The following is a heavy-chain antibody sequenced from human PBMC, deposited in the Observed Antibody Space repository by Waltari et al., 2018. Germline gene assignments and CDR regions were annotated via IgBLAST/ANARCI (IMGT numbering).Heavy chain of an antibody. CDR3: AKVRRAAAPGY. Sequence: EVQLLESGGGLVQPGGSLRLSCAASGFNFSSYAMSWVRQAPGKGLEWVSVIYGVGSTYYADSVKGRFTISRDNSKNTLYLQMNSRRAEDTAVYYCAKVRRAAAPGYWGQGTLVTVSS. CDR2: IYGVGST. D-gene: IGHD6-13*01. V-gene: IGHV3-23*03. J-gene: IGHJ4*02. CDR1: GFNFSSYA.